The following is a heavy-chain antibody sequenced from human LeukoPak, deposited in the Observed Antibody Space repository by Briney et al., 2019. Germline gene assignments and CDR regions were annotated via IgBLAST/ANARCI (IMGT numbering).Heavy chain of an antibody. Sequence: SETLSLTCTVSGGSISSSSYYWGWIRQPPGKGLEWIGSIYYSGSTYYNPSLKSRVTISVDTSKNQFSLKLNSVTAADTAVYYCARVRIPDYYYYGLDVWGQGTTVTVSS. CDR3: ARVRIPDYYYYGLDV. CDR1: GGSISSSSYY. J-gene: IGHJ6*02. V-gene: IGHV4-39*07. CDR2: IYYSGST.